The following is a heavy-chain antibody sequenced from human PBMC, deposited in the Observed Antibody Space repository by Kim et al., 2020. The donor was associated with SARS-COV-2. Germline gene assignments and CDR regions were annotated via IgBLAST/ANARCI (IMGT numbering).Heavy chain of an antibody. CDR2: DDK. J-gene: IGHJ4*02. Sequence: DDKYYSQALKTRITISKDTSKNQVVLTMTNMDPVDTATYYCARIVGPYGDWGQGTLVTVSS. V-gene: IGHV2-70*01. CDR3: ARIVGPYGD. D-gene: IGHD1-26*01.